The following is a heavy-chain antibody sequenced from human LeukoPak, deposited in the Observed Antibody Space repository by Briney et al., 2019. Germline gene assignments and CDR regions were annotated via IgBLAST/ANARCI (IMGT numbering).Heavy chain of an antibody. CDR3: VTFGDDY. CDR1: GFIFSSYW. Sequence: GGSLRLSCAASGFIFSSYWMTWVRQAPGKGLEWVANIKQDGSVKNYVDSVKGRFTISRDNAKNSLYLQMNSLRAEDTAVYYCVTFGDDYWGQGTLVTVSS. V-gene: IGHV3-7*02. CDR2: IKQDGSVK. J-gene: IGHJ4*02. D-gene: IGHD3-16*01.